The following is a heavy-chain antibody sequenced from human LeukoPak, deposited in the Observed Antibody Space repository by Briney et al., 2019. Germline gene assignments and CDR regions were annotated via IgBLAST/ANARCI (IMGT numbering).Heavy chain of an antibody. J-gene: IGHJ4*02. CDR3: ARGGGFLEWSNSDY. V-gene: IGHV4-31*03. CDR2: IYYSGST. D-gene: IGHD3-3*01. CDR1: GGSISSGGYY. Sequence: TSETLSLTCTVSGGSISSGGYYWSWIRQHPGKGLEWIGYIYYSGSTYYNPSLKSRVTISVDTSKNQFSLKLSSVTAADTAVYYCARGGGFLEWSNSDYWGQGTLVTVSS.